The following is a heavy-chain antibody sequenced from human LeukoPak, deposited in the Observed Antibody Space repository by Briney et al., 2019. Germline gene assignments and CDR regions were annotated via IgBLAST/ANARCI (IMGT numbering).Heavy chain of an antibody. Sequence: SETLSLTCAVYGGSFSGYYWSWIRQPPGKGLEWIGEINHSGSINYNPSLKSRVTISVDTSKNQFSLKLSSVTAADTAVYYCARGPDIVVVPAAIIFDYWGQGTLVTVSS. V-gene: IGHV4-34*01. D-gene: IGHD2-2*01. J-gene: IGHJ4*02. CDR3: ARGPDIVVVPAAIIFDY. CDR1: GGSFSGYY. CDR2: INHSGSI.